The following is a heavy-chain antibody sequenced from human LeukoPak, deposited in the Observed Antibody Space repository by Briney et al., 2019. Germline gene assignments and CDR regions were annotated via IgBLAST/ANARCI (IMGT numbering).Heavy chain of an antibody. J-gene: IGHJ4*02. CDR1: GGSISSYY. Sequence: SETLSLTCTVSGGSISSYYWNWIRQPPGKGLEWIGYIYYSGSTNYNPSLKSRVTISVDTSKNQFSLKLSSVTAADTAVYYCARNGRWPAIYFDYWGQGTLVTVSS. V-gene: IGHV4-59*01. D-gene: IGHD4-23*01. CDR3: ARNGRWPAIYFDY. CDR2: IYYSGST.